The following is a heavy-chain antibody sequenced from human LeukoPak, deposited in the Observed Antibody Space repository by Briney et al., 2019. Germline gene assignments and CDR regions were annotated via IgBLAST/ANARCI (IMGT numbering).Heavy chain of an antibody. CDR3: AKGRGYSGYDSDQYFDY. CDR1: GFTFSSYA. J-gene: IGHJ4*02. CDR2: ISGSGGST. Sequence: PGGSLRLSCAASGFTFSSYAMSWVRQAPGKGLEWVSAISGSGGSTYYADSVKGRFTISRDNSKNTLYLQMNSLRAEDTAVYYCAKGRGYSGYDSDQYFDYWGQGTLVTVSS. V-gene: IGHV3-23*01. D-gene: IGHD5-12*01.